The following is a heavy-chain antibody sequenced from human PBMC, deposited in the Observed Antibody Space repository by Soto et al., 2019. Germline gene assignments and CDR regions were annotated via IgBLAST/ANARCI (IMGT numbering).Heavy chain of an antibody. V-gene: IGHV1-8*02. CDR1: GYTFTTYD. CDR2: MNPNSGNT. Sequence: QVQLVQSGAEVKNPGASVKVSCTTSGYTFTTYDINWVRQATGQGFEWMGWMNPNSGNTGYAQKFQGRVTMSKDTSISTAYRELSSLRSEDTSVYYCARNLSGFDPWGQGTLVTVTS. CDR3: ARNLSGFDP. J-gene: IGHJ5*02.